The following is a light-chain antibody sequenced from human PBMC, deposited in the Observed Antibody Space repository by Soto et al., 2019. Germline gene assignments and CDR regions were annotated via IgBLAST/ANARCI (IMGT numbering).Light chain of an antibody. V-gene: IGKV1-5*02. CDR3: QQYKTYSTLT. CDR1: QSIIRW. Sequence: ICLGSQSIIRWLAWYHQKPGKAPKFLIYDASSLESGVPSSFSGSGSGTEFTLTISSLQPEDSATYFCQQYKTYSTLTFGQGTKVDIK. J-gene: IGKJ1*01. CDR2: DAS.